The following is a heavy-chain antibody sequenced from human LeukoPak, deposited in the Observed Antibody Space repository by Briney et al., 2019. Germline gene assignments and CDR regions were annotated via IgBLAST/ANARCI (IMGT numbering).Heavy chain of an antibody. J-gene: IGHJ4*02. CDR2: ISSSSKYT. D-gene: IGHD1-1*01. CDR1: GFTFSSYT. V-gene: IGHV3-21*01. Sequence: GGSLRLSCAASGFTFSSYTMNWVRQAPGKGLEWVSSISSSSKYTYYADSMKGRITISRDDARNSLYLQMNSLRAEDTAMYYCARKTDHQTGGDYWGQGTLVTVSS. CDR3: ARKTDHQTGGDY.